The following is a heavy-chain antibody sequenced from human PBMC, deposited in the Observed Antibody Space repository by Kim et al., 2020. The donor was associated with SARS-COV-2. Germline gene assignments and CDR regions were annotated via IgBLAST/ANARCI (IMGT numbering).Heavy chain of an antibody. V-gene: IGHV6-1*01. J-gene: IGHJ3*02. CDR3: ARSTRGYSGYEHKGRAFDI. CDR2: TYYRSKWYN. Sequence: SQTLSLTCAISGDSVSSNSAAWNWIRQSPSRGLEWLGRTYYRSKWYNDYAVSVKSRITINPDTSKNQFSLQLNSVTPEDTAVYYCARSTRGYSGYEHKGRAFDIWGQGTMVTVSS. D-gene: IGHD5-12*01. CDR1: GDSVSSNSAA.